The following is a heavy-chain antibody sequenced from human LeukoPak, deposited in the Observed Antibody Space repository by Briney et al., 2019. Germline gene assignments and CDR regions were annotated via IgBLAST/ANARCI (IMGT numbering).Heavy chain of an antibody. CDR3: ARDDITMVRGVQGFDY. D-gene: IGHD3-10*01. V-gene: IGHV4-39*07. Sequence: SETLSLTCTVSGGSISSSSYYWGWIRQPPGKGLEWIGSIYYSGSTYYNPSLKSRVTISVDTSKNQFSLKLSSVTAADTAVYYCARDDITMVRGVQGFDYWGQGTLVTVSS. J-gene: IGHJ4*02. CDR2: IYYSGST. CDR1: GGSISSSSYY.